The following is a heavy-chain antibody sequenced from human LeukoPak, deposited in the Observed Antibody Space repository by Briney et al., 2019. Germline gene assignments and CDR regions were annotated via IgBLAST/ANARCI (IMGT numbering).Heavy chain of an antibody. CDR1: GFTVSTNY. D-gene: IGHD1-1*01. V-gene: IGHV3-53*01. J-gene: IGHJ4*02. CDR3: AKDSPDVDNNFDY. Sequence: GGSLGLSCAASGFTVSTNYMSWVRQAPGKGLEWVSVIYSGGSTYYADSVKGRFTISRDNSKNTLYLQMNSLRAEDTAVYYCAKDSPDVDNNFDYWGQGTLVTVSS. CDR2: IYSGGST.